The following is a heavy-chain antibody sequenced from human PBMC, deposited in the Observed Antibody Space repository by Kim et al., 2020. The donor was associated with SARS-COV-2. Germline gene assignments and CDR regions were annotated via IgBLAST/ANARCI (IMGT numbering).Heavy chain of an antibody. J-gene: IGHJ6*02. V-gene: IGHV4-61*02. Sequence: SETLSLTCSVSGGAIRSRSYYWSWIRQPAGRGLEWIGRIFFSGRTHYNPSLKSRVAISMDTSKDQFSLDLDSVIVADTAVYYCTRTSLDYLSLYSYNGLDVWGRGTAVTVAS. CDR3: TRTSLDYLSLYSYNGLDV. CDR2: IFFSGRT. D-gene: IGHD3-16*02. CDR1: GGAIRSRSYY.